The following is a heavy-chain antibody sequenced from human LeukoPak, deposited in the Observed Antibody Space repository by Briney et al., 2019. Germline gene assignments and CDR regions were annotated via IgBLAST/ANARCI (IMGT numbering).Heavy chain of an antibody. CDR2: IGGGGVST. J-gene: IGHJ4*02. V-gene: IGHV3-23*01. CDR3: AKVRGSGWSVDY. Sequence: PGGSLRLSCAASGFTFRTYAMSWVRQAPGQGLEWVSGIGGGGVSTYYADSVKGRFTISRDNSKNTLDLQMNSLRAEDTAVYYCAKVRGSGWSVDYWGQGTLVTVSS. D-gene: IGHD6-19*01. CDR1: GFTFRTYA.